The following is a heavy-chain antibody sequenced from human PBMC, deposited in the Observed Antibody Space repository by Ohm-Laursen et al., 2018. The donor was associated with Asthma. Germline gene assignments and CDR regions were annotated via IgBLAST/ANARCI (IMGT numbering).Heavy chain of an antibody. CDR3: ARAFGVALPFDLVYGMDV. J-gene: IGHJ6*02. CDR1: SFTFTTSS. CDR2: LSGSGACR. D-gene: IGHD3-3*01. V-gene: IGHV3-23*01. Sequence: LSLTCAPSSFTFTTSSTSWVRLAPGDGRESDLALSGSGACRYHADSVNGWFTTARDNSKNTPYLQMNSLRAEDTAVYYCARAFGVALPFDLVYGMDVWGQGTTVTVSS.